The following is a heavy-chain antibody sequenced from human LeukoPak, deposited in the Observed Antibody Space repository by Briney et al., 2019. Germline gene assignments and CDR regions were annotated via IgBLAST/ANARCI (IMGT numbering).Heavy chain of an antibody. CDR1: GGSISNKY. Sequence: PSETLSLTCTVSGGSISNKYWSWIRQPPGKGLEWIGYIYYSGSTNYNVSLNSRVTISIDTSKNLFSLRLNSMTAADTAVYYCAKSGGYGLIDKWGQGTLVTVSS. D-gene: IGHD1-26*01. CDR2: IYYSGST. V-gene: IGHV4-59*04. CDR3: AKSGGYGLIDK. J-gene: IGHJ4*02.